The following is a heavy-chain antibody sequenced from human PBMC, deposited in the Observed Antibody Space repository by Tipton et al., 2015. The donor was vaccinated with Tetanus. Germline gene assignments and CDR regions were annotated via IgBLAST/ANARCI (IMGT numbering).Heavy chain of an antibody. CDR1: GGSIRSGGYY. Sequence: TLSLTCTVSGGSIRSGGYYWSWIRQHPVKGLEWIGYIYYTGNTYYNPSLKSRLTISVDTSKNQFSLKLNSVTAADTAVYYCARRSVSARCDDWGQGAQVTVSS. D-gene: IGHD6-6*01. CDR3: ARRSVSARCDD. V-gene: IGHV4-31*03. J-gene: IGHJ4*02. CDR2: IYYTGNT.